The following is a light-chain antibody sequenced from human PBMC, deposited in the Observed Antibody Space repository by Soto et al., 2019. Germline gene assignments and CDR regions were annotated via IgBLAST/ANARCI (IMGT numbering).Light chain of an antibody. CDR3: TAFSANRVYL. Sequence: QSVLTQPPSISGAPGQRVTISCTGSSSNIGAGSDVHWYHQLPGTAPKLLIYGNTNRPSGVPDRFSGSKSGTSASLAIAGLQTEDEGDYYCTAFSANRVYLFGPGTKLTVL. CDR2: GNT. V-gene: IGLV1-40*01. J-gene: IGLJ1*01. CDR1: SSNIGAGSD.